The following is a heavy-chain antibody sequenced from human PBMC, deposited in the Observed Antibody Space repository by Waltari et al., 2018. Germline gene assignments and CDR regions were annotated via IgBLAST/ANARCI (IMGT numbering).Heavy chain of an antibody. Sequence: QVQLQESGPGLVKPSETLSLTCTVSGGPISSYYWSWIRQPPGKGLEWIGYIYYSGSTNYNPSLKSRVTISVDTSKNQFSLKLSSVTAADTAVYYCARGKVRGVISYYYYMDVWGKGTTVTISS. CDR2: IYYSGST. D-gene: IGHD3-10*01. J-gene: IGHJ6*03. CDR1: GGPISSYY. V-gene: IGHV4-59*01. CDR3: ARGKVRGVISYYYYMDV.